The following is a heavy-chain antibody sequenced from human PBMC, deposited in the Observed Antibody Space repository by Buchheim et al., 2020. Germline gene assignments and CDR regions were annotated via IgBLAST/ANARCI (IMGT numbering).Heavy chain of an antibody. V-gene: IGHV3-30*18. CDR2: ISYDGSNK. CDR1: GFTFSSYG. CDR3: AKGHYDFWSGYPLLYYYYGMDV. D-gene: IGHD3-3*01. J-gene: IGHJ6*02. Sequence: QVQLVESGGGVVQPGRSLRLSCAASGFTFSSYGMHWVRQAPGKGLEWVAVISYDGSNKYYADSVKGRFTISRDNSKNTLYLQMNSLRAEDTAVYYCAKGHYDFWSGYPLLYYYYGMDVWGQGTT.